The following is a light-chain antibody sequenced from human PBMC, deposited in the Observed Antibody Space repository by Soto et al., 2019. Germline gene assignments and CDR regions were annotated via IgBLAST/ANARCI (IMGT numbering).Light chain of an antibody. Sequence: QPLLTQPPSVSGAPGQRVTISCTGSSFNIGSTYDVQWYQQLPGTAPKLLIHGNTDRPSGVPDRFSGSKSGTSASLAITGLQADDEADYYCQSYDDSLSVHYVFGTGTQLTVL. CDR3: QSYDDSLSVHYV. V-gene: IGLV1-40*01. CDR1: SFNIGSTYD. CDR2: GNT. J-gene: IGLJ1*01.